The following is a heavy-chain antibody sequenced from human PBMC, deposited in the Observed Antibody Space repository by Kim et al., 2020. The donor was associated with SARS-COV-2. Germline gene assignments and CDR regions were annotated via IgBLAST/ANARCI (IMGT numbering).Heavy chain of an antibody. V-gene: IGHV1-69*04. CDR2: IIPILGIA. CDR1: GGTFSSYA. J-gene: IGHJ6*02. Sequence: SVKVSCKASGGTFSSYAISWVRQAPGQGLEWMGRIIPILGIANYAQKFQGRVTITADKSTSTAYMELSSLRSEDTAVYYCARVGWNWNDDYYYGMDVWGQGTTVTVSS. CDR3: ARVGWNWNDDYYYGMDV. D-gene: IGHD1-1*01.